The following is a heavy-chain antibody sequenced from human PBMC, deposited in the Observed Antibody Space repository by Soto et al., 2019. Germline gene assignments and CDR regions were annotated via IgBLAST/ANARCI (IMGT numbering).Heavy chain of an antibody. CDR1: GYTFTSYT. Sequence: SVKVSCKASGYTFTSYTISWVRQAPGQGLEWMGRIIPILGIANYAQKFQGRVTITADKSTSTAYMELSSLRSEDTAVYYCASYDSSGYYYGYFDYWGQGTLVTVSS. J-gene: IGHJ4*02. CDR2: IIPILGIA. CDR3: ASYDSSGYYYGYFDY. V-gene: IGHV1-69*02. D-gene: IGHD3-22*01.